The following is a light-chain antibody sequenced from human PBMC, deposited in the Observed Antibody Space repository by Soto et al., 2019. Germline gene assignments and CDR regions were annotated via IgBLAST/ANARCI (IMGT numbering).Light chain of an antibody. V-gene: IGLV2-8*01. CDR2: EVN. CDR3: SSYAGSSNV. Sequence: QSSLPQPPSSSGSPGQSLAISCTGTSSDVGGYNYVSWYQQHPGKAPKLMIYEVNKRPSGVPDRFSGSKSGNTASLTVSGLQAEDEADYYCSSYAGSSNVFVTGTKGTGL. CDR1: SSDVGGYNY. J-gene: IGLJ1*01.